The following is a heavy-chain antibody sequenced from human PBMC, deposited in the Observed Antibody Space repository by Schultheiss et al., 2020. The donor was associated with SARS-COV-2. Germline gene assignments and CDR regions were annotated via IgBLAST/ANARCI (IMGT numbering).Heavy chain of an antibody. CDR1: GFTFSTYG. J-gene: IGHJ6*03. D-gene: IGHD3-10*01. Sequence: GGSLRLSCAAFGFTFSTYGMHWVRQAPGKGLEWVSSISSSSSYIHYADSVKGRFTISRDNAKNSLYLQMSSLRVEDTAVYYCARVSPFGELLIGYYYYMDVWGKGTTVTVSS. V-gene: IGHV3-21*06. CDR3: ARVSPFGELLIGYYYYMDV. CDR2: ISSSSSYI.